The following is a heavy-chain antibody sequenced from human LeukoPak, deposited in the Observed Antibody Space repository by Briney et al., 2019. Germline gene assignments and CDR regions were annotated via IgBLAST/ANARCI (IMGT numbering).Heavy chain of an antibody. D-gene: IGHD1-26*01. CDR2: ISSSSSSCI. CDR3: ARDVEVNKWELYQIDY. J-gene: IGHJ4*02. Sequence: GGSLRLSCAASGFTFSSYSMNWVRQAPGKGLEWVSSISSSSSSCIYYADSVKGRFTISRDNAKNSLYLQMNSLRAEDTAVYYCARDVEVNKWELYQIDYWGQGTLVTVSS. V-gene: IGHV3-21*01. CDR1: GFTFSSYS.